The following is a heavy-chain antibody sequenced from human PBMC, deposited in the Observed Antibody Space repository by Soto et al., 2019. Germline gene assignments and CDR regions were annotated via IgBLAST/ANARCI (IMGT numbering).Heavy chain of an antibody. D-gene: IGHD6-19*01. V-gene: IGHV3-30*18. J-gene: IGHJ4*02. CDR1: GFTFSSYG. CDR3: AKTEIELAVAGYIDY. CDR2: ISYDGSNK. Sequence: PGGSLRLSCAASGFTFSSYGMHWVRQAPGKGLEWVAVISYDGSNKYYADSVKGRFTISRGNSKNTLYLQMNSLRAEDTAVYYCAKTEIELAVAGYIDYWGQGTLVTVSS.